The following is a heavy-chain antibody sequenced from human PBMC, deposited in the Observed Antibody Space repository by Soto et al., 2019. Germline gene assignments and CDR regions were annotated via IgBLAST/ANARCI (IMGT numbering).Heavy chain of an antibody. CDR1: GFTFSNAW. J-gene: IGHJ4*02. V-gene: IGHV3-15*07. Sequence: PGGSLRLSCAASGFTFSNAWMNWVRQAPGKGLEWVGRIKSKTDGGTTDYAAPVKGRFTISRDDSKNTLYLQMNSLKTEDTAVYYCTTADYYDSSGYFTPLDYWGQGTLVTVSS. CDR3: TTADYYDSSGYFTPLDY. CDR2: IKSKTDGGTT. D-gene: IGHD3-22*01.